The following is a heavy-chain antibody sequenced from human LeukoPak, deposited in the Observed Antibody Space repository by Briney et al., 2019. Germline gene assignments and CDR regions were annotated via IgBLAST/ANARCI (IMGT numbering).Heavy chain of an antibody. D-gene: IGHD5-24*01. CDR2: ISSSSNYI. CDR1: EFTFSSYS. V-gene: IGHV3-21*01. Sequence: KAGGSLRISCAASEFTFSSYSMNWVRQAPGEGLEWVSSISSSSNYIYYADSMNGRFTIFRDNAKNSLYLQMNSLRAEDTAVYFCAREMAAGTFDYWGQGALVTVSS. CDR3: AREMAAGTFDY. J-gene: IGHJ4*02.